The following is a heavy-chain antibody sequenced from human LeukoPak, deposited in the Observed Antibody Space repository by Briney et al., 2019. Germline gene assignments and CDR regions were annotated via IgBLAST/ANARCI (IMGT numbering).Heavy chain of an antibody. J-gene: IGHJ1*01. CDR1: GGSISTNY. V-gene: IGHV4-4*07. CDR3: ARGGPDLAREYFQY. Sequence: SETLSLTCTVSGGSISTNYWNWIRQPAGKGLEWIGRIYVTGTTYYNPSLKSRLTMSVDASRNQFFLNLSSVTAADTAVYYCARGGPDLAREYFQYWGQGTLVTLS. CDR2: IYVTGTT. D-gene: IGHD5-12*01.